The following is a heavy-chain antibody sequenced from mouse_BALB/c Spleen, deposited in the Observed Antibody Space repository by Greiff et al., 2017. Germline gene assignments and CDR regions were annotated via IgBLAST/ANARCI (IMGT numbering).Heavy chain of an antibody. D-gene: IGHD4-1*01. CDR3: ARLGKDDYYAMDY. CDR2: ISSGGSYT. Sequence: EVNVVESGGGLVKPGGSLKLSCAASGFTFSSYAMSWVRQTPEKRLEWVATISSGGSYTYYPDSVKGRFTISRDNAKNTLYLQMSSLRSEDTAMYYCARLGKDDYYAMDYWGQGTSVTVSS. CDR1: GFTFSSYA. V-gene: IGHV5-9-3*01. J-gene: IGHJ4*01.